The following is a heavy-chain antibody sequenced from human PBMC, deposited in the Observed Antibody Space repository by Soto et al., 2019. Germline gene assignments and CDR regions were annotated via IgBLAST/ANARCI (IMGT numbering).Heavy chain of an antibody. V-gene: IGHV1-2*02. CDR2: INPNSGGT. J-gene: IGHJ6*02. D-gene: IGHD6-13*01. CDR3: ARDRGLTIAAAGTYYYYGMDV. Sequence: ASVKVSCKASGYTFTGYYMHWVRQAPGQGLEWMGWINPNSGGTNYAQKFQGRVTMTRDTSISTAYMELSRLRSDDTAVYYCARDRGLTIAAAGTYYYYGMDVWGQGTTVTAP. CDR1: GYTFTGYY.